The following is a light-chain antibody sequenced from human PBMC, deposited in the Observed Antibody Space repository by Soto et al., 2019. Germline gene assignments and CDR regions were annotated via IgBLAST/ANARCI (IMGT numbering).Light chain of an antibody. CDR2: DAS. CDR3: QQYNSYS. J-gene: IGKJ1*01. V-gene: IGKV1-5*01. CDR1: QSISSW. Sequence: DVQMTHSPSTLSASVGDRVTITCRASQSISSWLAWYQQKPGKAPKLLIYDASSLESGVPSRFSGSGSGTEITLTISSLQPDDFATYYCQQYNSYSFGQGTKVDIK.